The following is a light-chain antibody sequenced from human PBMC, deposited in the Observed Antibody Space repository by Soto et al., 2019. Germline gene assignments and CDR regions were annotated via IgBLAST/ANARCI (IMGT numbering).Light chain of an antibody. Sequence: DIQMTQSPSTLSASVGDRVTITCRASQSSSSWLAWYQQKPGKAPKLLIYKASSLESGVPSRFSGGGSGTAFSLHISSLQADDFAAYYCQQYNSHSPWTFGQGHKVEIK. V-gene: IGKV1-5*03. J-gene: IGKJ1*01. CDR2: KAS. CDR1: QSSSSW. CDR3: QQYNSHSPWT.